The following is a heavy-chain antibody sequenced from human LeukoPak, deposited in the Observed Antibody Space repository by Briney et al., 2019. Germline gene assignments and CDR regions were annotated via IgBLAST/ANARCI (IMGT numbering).Heavy chain of an antibody. CDR3: ARGSPCYDILTGYTFDY. V-gene: IGHV3-33*01. D-gene: IGHD3-9*01. CDR2: IWYDGSNK. J-gene: IGHJ4*02. CDR1: GFTFSSYG. Sequence: GRSLRLSCAASGFTFSSYGMHWVRQAPGKGLEWVAVIWYDGSNKYYADSVKGRFTISRDNSKNTLYLQMNSLRAEDTAVYYCARGSPCYDILTGYTFDYWGQGTLVTVSS.